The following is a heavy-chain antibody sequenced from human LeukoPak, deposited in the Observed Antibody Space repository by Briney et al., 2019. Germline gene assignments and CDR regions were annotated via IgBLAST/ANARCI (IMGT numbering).Heavy chain of an antibody. CDR1: GGSISSSSYY. V-gene: IGHV4-39*01. CDR2: IYYSGST. CDR3: ARQVALGGAFDI. J-gene: IGHJ3*02. Sequence: PSETLSLTCTVSGGSISSSSYYWGWIRQPPGKGLEWIGSIYYSGSTYYNPSLKSRVTISVDTSKNQFSLKLSSVTAADTAVYYCARQVALGGAFDIWGQGTMVTVSS. D-gene: IGHD3-16*01.